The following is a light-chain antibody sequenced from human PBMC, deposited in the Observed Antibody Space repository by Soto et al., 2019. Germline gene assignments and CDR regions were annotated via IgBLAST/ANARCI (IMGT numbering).Light chain of an antibody. Sequence: DIQMTHSPSSLSAFVGDRVTIACRASQNLNKFLNWYQQKPGKAPKLLITGASSLQNGVPSRFSGSGSGTDFTLTINNLQPEDSATDYCQQSQRFPLTFGGGTKVEIK. CDR2: GAS. CDR3: QQSQRFPLT. CDR1: QNLNKF. V-gene: IGKV1-39*01. J-gene: IGKJ4*02.